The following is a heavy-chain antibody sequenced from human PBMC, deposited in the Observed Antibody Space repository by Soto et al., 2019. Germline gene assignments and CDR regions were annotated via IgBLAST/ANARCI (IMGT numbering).Heavy chain of an antibody. Sequence: ASVNGSCKASGYGFTGYHMDWVRQAPGQGLEWIGWIYPKSGGTNYAQRFQDWVTLTTDTSISTVYMDLTSLKTDDTAVYYCVRENWYYDNWGQGTQVTVSS. CDR2: IYPKSGGT. V-gene: IGHV1-2*04. CDR1: GYGFTGYH. D-gene: IGHD1-1*01. CDR3: VRENWYYDN. J-gene: IGHJ4*02.